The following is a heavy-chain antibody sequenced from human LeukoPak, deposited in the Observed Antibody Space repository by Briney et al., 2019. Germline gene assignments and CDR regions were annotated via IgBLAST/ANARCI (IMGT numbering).Heavy chain of an antibody. J-gene: IGHJ4*02. CDR3: TTFLSPVVVVAAIDH. D-gene: IGHD2-15*01. CDR1: GFTFSNAW. V-gene: IGHV3-15*01. CDR2: IKSKTDGGTT. Sequence: GGSLRLSCAASGFTFSNAWMSWVRQAPGKGLEWVGRIKSKTDGGTTDYAAPVKGRFTISRDDSKNTLYLQMNSLKTEDTAVYYCTTFLSPVVVVAAIDHWGQGTLVTVSS.